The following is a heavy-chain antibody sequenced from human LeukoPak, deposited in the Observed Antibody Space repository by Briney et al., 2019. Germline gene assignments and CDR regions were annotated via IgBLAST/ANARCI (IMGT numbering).Heavy chain of an antibody. CDR2: ISYDGSNK. D-gene: IGHD3-10*01. V-gene: IGHV3-30*18. J-gene: IGHJ5*02. Sequence: GGSLRLSCAASGFTFSSYGMHWVRQASGKGLEWVAVISYDGSNKYYADSVKGRFTISRDNSKNTLYLQMNSLRAEDTAVYYCAKDAVRGFDPWGQGTLVTVSS. CDR3: AKDAVRGFDP. CDR1: GFTFSSYG.